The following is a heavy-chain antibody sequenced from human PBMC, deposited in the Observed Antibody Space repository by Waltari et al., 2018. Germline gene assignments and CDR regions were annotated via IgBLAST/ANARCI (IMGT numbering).Heavy chain of an antibody. CDR3: ARALGGPSRRLQFHY. CDR2: INHRGST. CDR1: GGSFSGYY. J-gene: IGHJ4*02. D-gene: IGHD3-10*01. Sequence: QVQLQQWGAGLLKPSETLSLTCAVYGGSFSGYYWSWIRQPPGKGLEWIGEINHRGSTNYNPALKSRVTISVDTSKNQFSLKLSSVTAADTAVYYCARALGGPSRRLQFHYWGQGTLVTVSS. V-gene: IGHV4-34*01.